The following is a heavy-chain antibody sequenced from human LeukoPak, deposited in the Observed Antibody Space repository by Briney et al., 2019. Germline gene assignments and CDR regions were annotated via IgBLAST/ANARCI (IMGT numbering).Heavy chain of an antibody. J-gene: IGHJ2*01. CDR2: INPNSGGT. CDR1: GYTFTDYY. Sequence: ASVKVSCKASGYTFTDYYMHWVRQAPGQGLEWMGWINPNSGGTNYAQKFQGRVTITADESTSTAYMELSSLRSEDTAVYYCARGPGIAAAGTVWYFDLWGRGTLVTVSS. CDR3: ARGPGIAAAGTVWYFDL. V-gene: IGHV1-2*02. D-gene: IGHD6-13*01.